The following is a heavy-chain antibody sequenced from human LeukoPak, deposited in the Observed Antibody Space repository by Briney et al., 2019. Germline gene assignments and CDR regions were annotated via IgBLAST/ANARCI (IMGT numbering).Heavy chain of an antibody. D-gene: IGHD5-18*01. CDR1: GGSIRSSSYY. V-gene: IGHV4-39*07. J-gene: IGHJ4*02. CDR2: IYYTGST. Sequence: SETLSLTCTVSGGSIRSSSYYWGWIRQPPGKGLEWIGCIYYTGSTYYNPSLKSRVTFSVDTSKNQFSLKLNSVTAADTAVYFCARVARYSTIDYWGQGTLVTVSS. CDR3: ARVARYSTIDY.